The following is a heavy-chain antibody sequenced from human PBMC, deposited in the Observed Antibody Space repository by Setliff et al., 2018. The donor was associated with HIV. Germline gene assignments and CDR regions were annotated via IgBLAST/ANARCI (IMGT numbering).Heavy chain of an antibody. D-gene: IGHD2-8*01. V-gene: IGHV4-34*01. CDR2: INQNGRT. CDR1: GGSFSNYY. Sequence: CAIYGGSFSNYYWSWIRHTPGRGLEWIAEINQNGRTNYNPALKSRVLVSLDTSKNQFSLKLSSVTAADTAVYYCARDAPTVYANGWFDPWGQGTLVTVSS. J-gene: IGHJ5*02. CDR3: ARDAPTVYANGWFDP.